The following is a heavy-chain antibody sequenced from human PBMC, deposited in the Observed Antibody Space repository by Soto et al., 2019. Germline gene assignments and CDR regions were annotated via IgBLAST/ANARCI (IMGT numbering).Heavy chain of an antibody. CDR3: AKDRGFLIAVAGIGSYWGQGTLVTVSSGKPPRGSPVTIFGVVPEKHNWFDP. Sequence: GGSLRLSCAASGFTFSSYAMSWVRQAPGKGLEWVSAISGSGGSTYYADSVKGRFTISRDNSKNTLYLQMNSLRAEDTAVYYCAKDRGFLIAVAGIGSYWGQGTLVTVSSGKPPRGSPVTIFGVVPEKHNWFDPWGQGTLVTVSS. D-gene: IGHD3-3*01. CDR1: GFTFSSYA. V-gene: IGHV3-23*01. CDR2: ISGSGGST. J-gene: IGHJ5*02.